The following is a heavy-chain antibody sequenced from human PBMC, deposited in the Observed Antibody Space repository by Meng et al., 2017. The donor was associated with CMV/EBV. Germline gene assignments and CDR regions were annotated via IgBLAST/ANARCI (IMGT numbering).Heavy chain of an antibody. CDR2: ISGSGGST. J-gene: IGHJ4*02. D-gene: IGHD3-10*01. Sequence: GESLKISCAASGFTFSSYAMSWVRPAQGKGLEWVSAISGSGGSTYYADSVKGRFTISRDNSKNTLYLQMNSLRAEDTAVYYCAKVGLGRFDYWGQGTLVTVSS. CDR3: AKVGLGRFDY. V-gene: IGHV3-23*01. CDR1: GFTFSSYA.